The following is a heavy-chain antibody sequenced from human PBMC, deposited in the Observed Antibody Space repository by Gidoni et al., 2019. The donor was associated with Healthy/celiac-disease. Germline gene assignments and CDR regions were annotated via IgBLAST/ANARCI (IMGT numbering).Heavy chain of an antibody. Sequence: EVRLVESGGGVVQPGGSLRPCCAASGLNFSSYDLHWVRQATGKGLEWVSAIGTAGDTYYPGSVKGRFTISRENAKNSLYLQMNSLRAGDTAVYYCARVAAAGQNWYFDLWGRGTLVTVSS. CDR2: IGTAGDT. J-gene: IGHJ2*01. CDR3: ARVAAAGQNWYFDL. V-gene: IGHV3-13*01. CDR1: GLNFSSYD. D-gene: IGHD6-13*01.